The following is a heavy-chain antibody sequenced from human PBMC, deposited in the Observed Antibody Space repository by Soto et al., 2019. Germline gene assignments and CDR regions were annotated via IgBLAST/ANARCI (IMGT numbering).Heavy chain of an antibody. J-gene: IGHJ6*02. D-gene: IGHD2-15*01. V-gene: IGHV3-30-3*01. CDR3: ARDVILYPNYYYYYGMDV. CDR2: ISYDGSNK. CDR1: GFTFSSYA. Sequence: GSLRLSCAASGFTFSSYAMHWVRQAPGKGLEWVAVISYDGSNKYYADSVKGRFTISRDNSKNTLYLQMNSLRAEDTAVYYCARDVILYPNYYYYYGMDVWGQGTTVTVSS.